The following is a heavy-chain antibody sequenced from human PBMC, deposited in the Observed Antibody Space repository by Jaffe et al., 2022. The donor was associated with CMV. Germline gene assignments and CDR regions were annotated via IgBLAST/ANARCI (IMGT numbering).Heavy chain of an antibody. CDR2: IYYSGST. D-gene: IGHD3-22*01. CDR3: ARHQLKYYYDGSGWDY. J-gene: IGHJ4*02. Sequence: QVQLQESGPGLVKPSETLSLTCTVSGGSISSYYWSWIRQPPGKGLEWIGYIYYSGSTNSNPSLKSRVTISVDTSKNQFSLNLSSVTAADSAVYYCARHQLKYYYDGSGWDYWGQGTLVTVSS. CDR1: GGSISSYY. V-gene: IGHV4-59*08.